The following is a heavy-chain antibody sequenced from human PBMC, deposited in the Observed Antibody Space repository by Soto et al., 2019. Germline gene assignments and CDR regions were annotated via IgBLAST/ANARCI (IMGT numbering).Heavy chain of an antibody. V-gene: IGHV2-5*02. CDR3: AHSPACDYVTYGYYFDY. CDR1: GFSLSTSGVG. D-gene: IGHD4-17*01. CDR2: IYWDDDK. J-gene: IGHJ4*01. Sequence: SGPTLVNPTQTLTLTCTFSGFSLSTSGVGVGWIRQPPGKALEWLALIYWDDDKRYSPSLKSRLTITKDTSKNQVVLTMTNMDPVDTASYYCAHSPACDYVTYGYYFDYWGQGTLLIVYS.